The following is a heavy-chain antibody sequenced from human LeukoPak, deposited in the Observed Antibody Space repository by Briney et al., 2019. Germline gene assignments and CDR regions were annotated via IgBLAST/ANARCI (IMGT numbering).Heavy chain of an antibody. CDR2: IYHSGST. CDR3: ARGFRFRADIVVVPAAKRPYYYGMDV. D-gene: IGHD2-2*01. CDR1: GGSISSSNW. J-gene: IGHJ6*02. V-gene: IGHV4-4*02. Sequence: PSETLSLTCAVSGGSISSSNWWSWVRQPPGKGLEWIGEIYHSGSTNYNPSLKSRVTISVDKSKNQFSLKLSSVTAADTAVYYCARGFRFRADIVVVPAAKRPYYYGMDVWGQGTTVTVSS.